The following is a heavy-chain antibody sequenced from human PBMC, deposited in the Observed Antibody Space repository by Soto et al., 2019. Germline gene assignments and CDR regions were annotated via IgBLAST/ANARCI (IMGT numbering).Heavy chain of an antibody. CDR3: ARGFGYSSSWYEAYYYYYGMDV. D-gene: IGHD6-13*01. CDR1: GFTFSSYW. J-gene: IGHJ6*02. Sequence: LRLSCAASGFTFSSYWMHWVRQAPGKGLVWVSRINSDGSSTSYADSVKGRFTISRDNAKNTLYLQMNSLRAEDTAVYYCARGFGYSSSWYEAYYYYYGMDVWGQGTTVTVS. CDR2: INSDGSST. V-gene: IGHV3-74*01.